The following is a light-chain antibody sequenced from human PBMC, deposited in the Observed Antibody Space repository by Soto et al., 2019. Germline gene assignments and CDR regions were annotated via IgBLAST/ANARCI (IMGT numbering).Light chain of an antibody. J-gene: IGLJ1*01. V-gene: IGLV2-23*02. CDR1: SRDVGNYNY. CDR2: EVN. CDR3: CSYAGTYYV. Sequence: QSALTQPASVSGSPGQSITISCTGTSRDVGNYNYVSWYQQHPGKAPKIMIYEVNKRPSGVPDRFWGSKSGNTASLTISGLQAEDEAEYHCCSYAGTYYVFGTGTKVPVL.